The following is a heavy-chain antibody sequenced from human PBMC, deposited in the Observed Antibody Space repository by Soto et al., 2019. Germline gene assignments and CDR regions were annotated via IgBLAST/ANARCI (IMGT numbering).Heavy chain of an antibody. CDR2: ISAYNGNT. CDR3: ASAYSSSSHYYYGMDV. D-gene: IGHD6-6*01. J-gene: IGHJ6*02. CDR1: GYTFTSYG. Sequence: AASVKVSCKASGYTFTSYGISWVRQAPGQGLEWMGWISAYNGNTNYAQKLQGRVTMTTDTSTSTAYMELSSLRSEDTAVYYCASAYSSSSHYYYGMDVWGQGTTVTVSS. V-gene: IGHV1-18*01.